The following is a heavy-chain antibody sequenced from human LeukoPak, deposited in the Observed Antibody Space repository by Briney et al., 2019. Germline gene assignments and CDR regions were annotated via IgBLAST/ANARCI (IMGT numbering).Heavy chain of an antibody. CDR2: MNPNSGNT. Sequence: ASVKASCKASGYTFTSYDINWVRQATGQGLEWMGWMNPNSGNTGYAQKFQGRVTMTRNTSISTAYMELSSLRSEDTAVYYCARGPSGSYWYYYYGMDVWGQGTTVTVSS. V-gene: IGHV1-8*01. CDR3: ARGPSGSYWYYYYGMDV. CDR1: GYTFTSYD. J-gene: IGHJ6*02. D-gene: IGHD2-15*01.